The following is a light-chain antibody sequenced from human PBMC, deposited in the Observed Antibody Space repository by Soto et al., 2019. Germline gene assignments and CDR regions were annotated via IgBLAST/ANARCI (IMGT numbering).Light chain of an antibody. J-gene: IGKJ1*01. CDR1: QSLLQSNGYKY. V-gene: IGKV2-28*01. CDR2: LGS. Sequence: DIVMTQSPLSLPVTPGEPASISCRSSQSLLQSNGYKYLDWYLQKTGQSPLLLIYLGSNRTSVVPDMFSSSGSGKDFTLKSSRVEDEDVRIYYCMRALQPPWTFGQGTKVEIK. CDR3: MRALQPPWT.